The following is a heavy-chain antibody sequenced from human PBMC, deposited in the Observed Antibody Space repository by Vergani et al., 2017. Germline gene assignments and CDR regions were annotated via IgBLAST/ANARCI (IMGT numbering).Heavy chain of an antibody. J-gene: IGHJ4*02. V-gene: IGHV3-53*02. CDR1: GFTVSSNY. D-gene: IGHD3-3*01. CDR2: IYSGGST. Sequence: EVQLVETGGGLIQPGGSLRLSCAASGFTVSSNYMSWVRQAPGKGLEWVSVIYSGGSTYYADSVKGRFTLSRDNSKNTLYLQMNSPRAEDTAVYYCARVGYDFWFDYWGQGTLVTVSS. CDR3: ARVGYDFWFDY.